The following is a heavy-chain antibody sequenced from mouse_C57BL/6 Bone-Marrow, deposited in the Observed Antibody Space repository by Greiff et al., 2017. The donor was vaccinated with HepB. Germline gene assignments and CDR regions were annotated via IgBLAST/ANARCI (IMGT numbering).Heavy chain of an antibody. CDR1: GYTFTSYW. CDR2: IHPNSGST. J-gene: IGHJ3*01. D-gene: IGHD1-1*01. CDR3: ASYYGSSYQAWFAY. Sequence: QVHVKQPGAELVKPGASVKLSCKASGYTFTSYWMHWVKQRPGQGLEWIGMIHPNSGSTNYNEKFKSKATLTVDKSSSTAYMQLSSLTSEDSAVYYCASYYGSSYQAWFAYWGQGTLVTVSA. V-gene: IGHV1-64*01.